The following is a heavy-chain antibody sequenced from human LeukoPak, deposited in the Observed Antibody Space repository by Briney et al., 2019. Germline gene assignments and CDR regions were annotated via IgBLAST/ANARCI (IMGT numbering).Heavy chain of an antibody. D-gene: IGHD3-3*01. CDR3: ATGLLRFLERSNYYYMDV. V-gene: IGHV1-69-2*01. J-gene: IGHJ6*03. CDR1: GYTFTDYY. Sequence: ASVKVSCKVSGYTFTDYYMHWVQQAPGKGLEWMGLVDPEDGETIYAEKFQGRVTITADTSTDTAYMELSSLSSEDTAVYYCATGLLRFLERSNYYYMDVWGKGTTVTVSS. CDR2: VDPEDGET.